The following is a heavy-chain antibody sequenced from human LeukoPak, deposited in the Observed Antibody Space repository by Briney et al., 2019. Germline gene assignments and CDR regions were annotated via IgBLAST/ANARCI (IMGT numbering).Heavy chain of an antibody. CDR2: ISSSGSTI. Sequence: PGGSLRLSCAASGFTFSSYSMNWVRQAPGKGLEWVSYISSSGSTIYYADSVKGRFTISRDNAKNSLYLQMNSLRAEDTAVYYCAREGYGDAFDIWGQGTMVTVSS. CDR3: AREGYGDAFDI. V-gene: IGHV3-48*04. D-gene: IGHD1-1*01. J-gene: IGHJ3*02. CDR1: GFTFSSYS.